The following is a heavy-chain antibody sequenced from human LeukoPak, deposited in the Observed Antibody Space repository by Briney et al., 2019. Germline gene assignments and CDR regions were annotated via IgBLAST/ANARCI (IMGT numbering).Heavy chain of an antibody. CDR3: ASEAGYYYYGRDV. V-gene: IGHV4-39*01. CDR1: GGSVSSSNYH. J-gene: IGHJ6*02. Sequence: SETLSLTCTVSGGSVSSSNYHWAWIRQSPGMGLEWIGTLFSTGITSQTPDASLRSRVTISVDTSKNQFSLKLSSVTAADTAVYYCASEAGYYYYGRDVWGQGTTVTVSS. CDR2: LFSTGIT.